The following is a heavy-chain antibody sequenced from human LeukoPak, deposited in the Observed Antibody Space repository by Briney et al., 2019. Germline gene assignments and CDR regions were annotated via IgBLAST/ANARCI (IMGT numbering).Heavy chain of an antibody. V-gene: IGHV3-48*02. CDR1: GFTFSTYS. Sequence: PGGSLRLSCAASGFTFSTYSMAWVRQAPGKGLEWFSSITGSSSTINNAGSVKGRFTISRDNAKNALSLQMNSLRDEDTAVYYCARLRPGYYFDYWGQGALVTVSS. J-gene: IGHJ4*02. D-gene: IGHD4-17*01. CDR3: ARLRPGYYFDY. CDR2: ITGSSSTI.